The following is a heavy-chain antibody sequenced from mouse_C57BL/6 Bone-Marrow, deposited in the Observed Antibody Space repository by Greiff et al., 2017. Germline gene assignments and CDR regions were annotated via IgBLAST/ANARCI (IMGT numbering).Heavy chain of an antibody. CDR1: GFNIKDDY. J-gene: IGHJ2*01. CDR2: IDPENGDT. D-gene: IGHD2-2*01. Sequence: EVKLVESGAELVRPGASVKLSCTASGFNIKDDYMHWVKQRPEQGLEWIGWIDPENGDTEYASKFQGKATITADTSSNTAYLQLSSLTSEDTAVYYCTTRGLRRDFDYWGQGTTLTVSS. CDR3: TTRGLRRDFDY. V-gene: IGHV14-4*01.